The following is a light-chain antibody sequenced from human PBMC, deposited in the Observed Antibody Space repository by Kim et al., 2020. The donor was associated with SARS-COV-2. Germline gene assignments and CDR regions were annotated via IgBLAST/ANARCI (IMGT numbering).Light chain of an antibody. CDR2: EDN. V-gene: IGLV6-57*03. Sequence: KTVTISCTRSGGSIASNYVQWSQQRPGSAPTTVIYEDNQRPSEVPDRFSGSIDSSSNSASLTISGLKTENEADYYCQSYDSSNYVVFGGGTQLTVL. CDR1: GGSIASNY. CDR3: QSYDSSNYVV. J-gene: IGLJ2*01.